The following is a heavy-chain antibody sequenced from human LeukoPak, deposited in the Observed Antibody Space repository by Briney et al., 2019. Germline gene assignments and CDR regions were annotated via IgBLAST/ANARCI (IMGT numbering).Heavy chain of an antibody. J-gene: IGHJ3*02. CDR1: GGSISSYY. CDR3: AAQEATEDDNAFDI. Sequence: SETLSLTCTVSGGSISSYYWSWIRQPPGKGLEWIGEVYHSGTTNYNPSLKSRVTISVDKSKNQFSLKLTSMTAADTAVYYCAAQEATEDDNAFDIWGQGTTVTVSS. CDR2: VYHSGTT. D-gene: IGHD3-22*01. V-gene: IGHV4-59*12.